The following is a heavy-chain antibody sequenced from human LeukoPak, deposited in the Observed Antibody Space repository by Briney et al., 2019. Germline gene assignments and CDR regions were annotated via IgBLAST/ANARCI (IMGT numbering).Heavy chain of an antibody. Sequence: GGSLRPSCAASEFTFSSYSMNWVRQAPGKGLEWVSSITSSSSYIYYADSVKGRFTISRDNAKNSLYLQMNSLRAEDTAVYYCARDRFYGSGSYSNYYGMDVWGQGTTVTVSS. J-gene: IGHJ6*02. V-gene: IGHV3-21*01. CDR1: EFTFSSYS. CDR2: ITSSSSYI. D-gene: IGHD3-10*01. CDR3: ARDRFYGSGSYSNYYGMDV.